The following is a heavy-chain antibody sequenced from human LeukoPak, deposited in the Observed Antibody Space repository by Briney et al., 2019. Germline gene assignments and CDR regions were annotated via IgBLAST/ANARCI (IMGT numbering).Heavy chain of an antibody. J-gene: IGHJ4*02. CDR2: ISYSGSAT. CDR3: ARKVPVTNRGYFDY. CDR1: GFTFSDSA. D-gene: IGHD2-2*01. Sequence: PGGSLRLSCAASGFTFSDSAMTWVRQVSGKGLEWVSGISYSGSATYYAGSVKGRFTISRDNSKNMLYLQMYSLRAEDTAVYYCARKVPVTNRGYFDYWGQGNLVTVSS. V-gene: IGHV3-23*01.